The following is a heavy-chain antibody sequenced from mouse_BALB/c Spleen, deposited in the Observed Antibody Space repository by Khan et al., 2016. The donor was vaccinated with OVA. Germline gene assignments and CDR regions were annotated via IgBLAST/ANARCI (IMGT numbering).Heavy chain of an antibody. Sequence: QIQLVQSGPELKKPGETVKISCKASGYTFTNYGMNWVKQAPGKGLKWMGWINTYTGEPTYADDFKGRFAFSLETSANTAYLQINSLKNEDTATYYWARAASYGFFDVWGAGTTVTVSS. CDR2: INTYTGEP. J-gene: IGHJ1*01. D-gene: IGHD6-1*01. CDR1: GYTFTNYG. CDR3: ARAASYGFFDV. V-gene: IGHV9-3-1*01.